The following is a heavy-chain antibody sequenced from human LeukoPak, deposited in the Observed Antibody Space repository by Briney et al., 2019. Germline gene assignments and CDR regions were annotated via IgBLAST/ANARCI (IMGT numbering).Heavy chain of an antibody. CDR3: ARDRPNYYGSDGHYYRRDGDY. CDR2: ISESGGAT. D-gene: IGHD3-22*01. Sequence: GGSLRLSCAASGFTFSSYGLSWVRQAPGKGLEWVSGISESGGATYYVDFVKGRFTISRDNSKNTLYLQMHRLRAEDTAVYYCARDRPNYYGSDGHYYRRDGDYWGRGTLVSVSS. CDR1: GFTFSSYG. V-gene: IGHV3-23*01. J-gene: IGHJ4*02.